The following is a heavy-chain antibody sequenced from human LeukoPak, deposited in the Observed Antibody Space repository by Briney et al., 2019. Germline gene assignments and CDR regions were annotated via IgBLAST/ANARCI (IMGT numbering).Heavy chain of an antibody. CDR3: ARDGGDGDYEGYYFDY. CDR2: IYSGGST. J-gene: IGHJ4*02. CDR1: GFTVSSNY. D-gene: IGHD4-17*01. V-gene: IGHV3-66*01. Sequence: GGSLRLSCAASGFTVSSNYMSWVRQAPGKGLEWVSVIYSGGSTYHADSVKGRFTISRDNSKNTLYLQMNSLRAEDTALYYCARDGGDGDYEGYYFDYWGQGTLVTVSS.